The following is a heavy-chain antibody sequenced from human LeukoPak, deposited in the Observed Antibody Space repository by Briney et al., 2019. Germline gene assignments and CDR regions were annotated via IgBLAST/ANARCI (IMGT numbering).Heavy chain of an antibody. CDR1: GGSLSSYY. V-gene: IGHV4-59*01. D-gene: IGHD6-19*01. CDR2: IYYSGST. Sequence: SETLSLTCTVSGGSLSSYYWSWIRQPPGKGLEWIGYIYYSGSTNYNPSLKSRVTISVDTSKNQFSLKLSSVTAADTAVYYCARVELLGSSGWPFDYWGQGTLVTASS. J-gene: IGHJ4*02. CDR3: ARVELLGSSGWPFDY.